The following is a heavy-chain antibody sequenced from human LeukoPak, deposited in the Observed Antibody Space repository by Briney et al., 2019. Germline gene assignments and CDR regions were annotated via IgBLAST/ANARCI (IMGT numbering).Heavy chain of an antibody. CDR1: GGSFSGYY. CDR2: INHGGST. D-gene: IGHD3-22*01. Sequence: SETLSLTCAVYGGSFSGYYWTWLRQPPGKGLEWIGEINHGGSTNPNPSLKSRVTISVDTSKNQFSLKLSSVTAADTALYYCARSHYYDSSGSQNNWFDPWGQGTLVTVSS. V-gene: IGHV4-34*01. CDR3: ARSHYYDSSGSQNNWFDP. J-gene: IGHJ5*02.